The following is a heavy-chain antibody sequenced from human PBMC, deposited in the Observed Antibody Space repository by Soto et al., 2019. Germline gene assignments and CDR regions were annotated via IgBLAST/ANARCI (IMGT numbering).Heavy chain of an antibody. CDR2: ISWNSGSI. CDR3: AKDKGYNWNDNNHNKDYYFDY. J-gene: IGHJ4*02. CDR1: GFTFDDYA. Sequence: EVQLVESGGGLVQPGRSLRLSCAASGFTFDDYAMHWVRQAPGKGLEWVSGISWNSGSIGYADSVKGRFTISRDNAKNSLYLQMNSLRAEDKALYYCAKDKGYNWNDNNHNKDYYFDYWGQGTLVTVSS. D-gene: IGHD1-1*01. V-gene: IGHV3-9*01.